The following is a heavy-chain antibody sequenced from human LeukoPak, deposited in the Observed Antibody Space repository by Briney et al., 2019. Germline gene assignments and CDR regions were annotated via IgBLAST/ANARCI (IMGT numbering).Heavy chain of an antibody. CDR2: ISSSSSTI. CDR3: AKETARMVRGVIDY. CDR1: GFTFSSYS. J-gene: IGHJ4*02. V-gene: IGHV3-48*01. D-gene: IGHD3-10*01. Sequence: GGSLRLSCAASGFTFSSYSMNWVRQAPGKGLEWVSYISSSSSTIYHADSVKGRFTISRDNSKNTLYLQMNSLRAEDTAVYYCAKETARMVRGVIDYWGQGTLVTVSS.